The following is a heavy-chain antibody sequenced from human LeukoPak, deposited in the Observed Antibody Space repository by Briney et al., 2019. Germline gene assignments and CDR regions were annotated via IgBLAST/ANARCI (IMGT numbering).Heavy chain of an antibody. V-gene: IGHV4-31*03. D-gene: IGHD6-13*01. Sequence: SETLSLTCTVSGGSISSSGYYWSWIRQHPGKGLEWIGYIYYSGSTYYNPSLKSRVTISVDTSKNQFSLKLSSVTTADTAVYYCARGEDSSSWTSFDYWGQGTLVTVSS. CDR2: IYYSGST. J-gene: IGHJ4*02. CDR3: ARGEDSSSWTSFDY. CDR1: GGSISSSGYY.